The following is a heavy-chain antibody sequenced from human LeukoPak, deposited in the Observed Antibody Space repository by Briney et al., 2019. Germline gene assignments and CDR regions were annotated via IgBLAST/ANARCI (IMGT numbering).Heavy chain of an antibody. D-gene: IGHD4-17*01. J-gene: IGHJ4*02. Sequence: GGSLRLSCAASGFTFSSYSMNWVRQAPGKGLEWVSSISSSSSYIYYADSAKGRFTISRDNAKNSLYLQMNSLRAEDTAVYYCARDLDYGDYVDYWGQGTLVTVSS. CDR3: ARDLDYGDYVDY. V-gene: IGHV3-21*01. CDR2: ISSSSSYI. CDR1: GFTFSSYS.